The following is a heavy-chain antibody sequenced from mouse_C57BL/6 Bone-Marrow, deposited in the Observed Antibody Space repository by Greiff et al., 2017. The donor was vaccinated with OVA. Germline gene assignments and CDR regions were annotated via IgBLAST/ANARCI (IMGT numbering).Heavy chain of an antibody. CDR3: ARLPGYDGGGHY. Sequence: VQLQESGPELVKPGASVKISCKASGYTFTDYYINWVKQRPGQGLEWIGWIFPGSGSTYYNEKFKGKATLTVDKSSSTAYMLLSSLTSEDSAVYFCARLPGYDGGGHYWGQGTTLTVSS. J-gene: IGHJ2*01. CDR2: IFPGSGST. CDR1: GYTFTDYY. V-gene: IGHV1-75*01. D-gene: IGHD2-2*01.